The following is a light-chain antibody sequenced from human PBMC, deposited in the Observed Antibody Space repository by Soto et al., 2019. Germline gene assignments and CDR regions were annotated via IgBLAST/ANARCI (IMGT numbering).Light chain of an antibody. Sequence: DIQMTQSPSTLSASVGDRVTLTCRASQSISNSLAWYQQKPGKAPKLLIYEASSLKSGVPSRFSGSGSGTEYNLTISSLQPDDFATYYCQQYNGYWAFGQGTKVEIK. CDR3: QQYNGYWA. CDR2: EAS. J-gene: IGKJ1*01. V-gene: IGKV1-5*03. CDR1: QSISNS.